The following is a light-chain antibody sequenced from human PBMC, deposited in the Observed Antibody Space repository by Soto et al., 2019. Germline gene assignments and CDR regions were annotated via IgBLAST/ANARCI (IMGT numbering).Light chain of an antibody. CDR1: TSNIGTNY. V-gene: IGLV1-47*02. J-gene: IGLJ1*01. Sequence: QAVVTQPPSASGTPGQRVTISCSGSTSNIGTNYIYWYQQLPGTAPKLVVYSTDRRPSGVPGRFSGSKSGTSAFLAITGLRSEDEANYYCQSYDSSLSGYVFGTGTKLTVL. CDR3: QSYDSSLSGYV. CDR2: STD.